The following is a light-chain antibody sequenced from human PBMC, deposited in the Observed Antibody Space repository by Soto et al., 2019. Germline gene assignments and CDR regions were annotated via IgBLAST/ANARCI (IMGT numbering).Light chain of an antibody. J-gene: IGKJ2*01. CDR3: QQYYSTPPYT. Sequence: DIVMTQSPDSLAVSLGERATINCKSSQSVLYSSNNKNYLAWYQQKPGQPPKLLIYWASTRESGVPDRFSGSGSGTADSLTISSLQAEDVAVYYCQQYYSTPPYTFGQGTKLEIK. CDR2: WAS. V-gene: IGKV4-1*01. CDR1: QSVLYSSNNKNY.